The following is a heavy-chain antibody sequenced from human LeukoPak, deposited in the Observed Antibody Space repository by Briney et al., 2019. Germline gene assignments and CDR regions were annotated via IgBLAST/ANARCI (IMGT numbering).Heavy chain of an antibody. V-gene: IGHV4-4*07. CDR3: ARSLFGGVVVYDY. J-gene: IGHJ4*02. D-gene: IGHD3-16*02. CDR1: GGSISNYY. Sequence: SETLSLTCTVSGGSISNYYWNWIRQPAGKRLEWIGRISTSGSPNYNPSLKSRITMSLDTSKNQFSLKLNSVTAADTAVYSCARSLFGGVVVYDYWGLGTLVTVSS. CDR2: ISTSGSP.